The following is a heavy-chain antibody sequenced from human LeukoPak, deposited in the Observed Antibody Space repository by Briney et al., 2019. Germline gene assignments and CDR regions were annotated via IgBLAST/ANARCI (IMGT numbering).Heavy chain of an antibody. Sequence: PGGSLRLSCAASGFTFSNAWMSWVRQAPGKGLEWVGRIKSKTDGGTTDYAAPVKGRFTISRDDSKNTLYLQMDSLRAEDTALYYCAKTRTAYGDYVGYFDYWGQGTLVTVSS. CDR2: IKSKTDGGTT. V-gene: IGHV3-15*01. J-gene: IGHJ4*02. CDR1: GFTFSNAW. CDR3: AKTRTAYGDYVGYFDY. D-gene: IGHD4-17*01.